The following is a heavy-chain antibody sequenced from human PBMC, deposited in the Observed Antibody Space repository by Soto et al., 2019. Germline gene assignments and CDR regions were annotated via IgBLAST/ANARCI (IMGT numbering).Heavy chain of an antibody. CDR3: ASAKAVVIAPLGI. Sequence: GGSLRLSCAASGFTFNNSAMTWVRQAPGQGLEWVASISENGGSRGGTYYADSVKGRFTISRDNSKNTLYLQVDSLTGADTAVYYCASAKAVVIAPLGIWGQGALVTVSS. D-gene: IGHD2-21*01. J-gene: IGHJ3*02. CDR2: ISENGGSRGGT. V-gene: IGHV3-23*01. CDR1: GFTFNNSA.